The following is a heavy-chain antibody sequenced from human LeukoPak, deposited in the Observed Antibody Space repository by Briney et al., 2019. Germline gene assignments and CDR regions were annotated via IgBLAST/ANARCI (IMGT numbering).Heavy chain of an antibody. Sequence: PGRSLRLSCAASGFTFSSYSMRWVRQAPGKGLEWVAVISYDGSNKYYADSVKGRFTISRDNSKNTLYLQMNSLRAEDTAVYYCAKVAGIRTTAFDYWGQGTLVTVSS. J-gene: IGHJ4*02. V-gene: IGHV3-30*18. CDR3: AKVAGIRTTAFDY. CDR1: GFTFSSYS. D-gene: IGHD1-14*01. CDR2: ISYDGSNK.